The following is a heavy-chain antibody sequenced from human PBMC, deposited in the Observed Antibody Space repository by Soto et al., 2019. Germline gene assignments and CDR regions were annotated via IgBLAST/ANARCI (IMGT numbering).Heavy chain of an antibody. V-gene: IGHV1-69*13. CDR2: IIPIFGTA. CDR3: ARDNPPDSGSYGFYYYGVDV. Sequence: ASVKVSCKASGGTFSSYAISWVRQAPGQGLEWMGGIIPIFGTANYAQKFQGRVTITADESTSTAYMELSSLRSEDTAVYYCARDNPPDSGSYGFYYYGVDVWGQGTTVTVSS. D-gene: IGHD1-26*01. J-gene: IGHJ6*02. CDR1: GGTFSSYA.